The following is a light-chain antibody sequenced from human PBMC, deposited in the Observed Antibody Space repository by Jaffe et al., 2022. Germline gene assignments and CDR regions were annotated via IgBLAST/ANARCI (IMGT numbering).Light chain of an antibody. Sequence: EIVLTQSPGTLSLSPGERATLSCRASQSVRNNYLAWYQQKPGQAPRLFIYSASRRATGIPDRFSGSGSGTDFTLSISGLEPEDFAVYYCQQYGSSPGLTFGGGTKVEIK. CDR3: QQYGSSPGLT. V-gene: IGKV3-20*01. CDR2: SAS. CDR1: QSVRNNY. J-gene: IGKJ4*01.